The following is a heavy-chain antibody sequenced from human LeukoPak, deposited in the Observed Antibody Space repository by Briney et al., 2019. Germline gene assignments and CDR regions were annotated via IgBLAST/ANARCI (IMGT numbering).Heavy chain of an antibody. D-gene: IGHD6-13*01. Sequence: SETLSLTCAVYGGSFSGYYWSWNRQPPGKGLEWIGEINHSGGTNYNPSLKSRVTISVDTSKNQFSLKLSSVTAADTAVYYCARGTGYSSRYLDYWGQGTLVTVSS. J-gene: IGHJ4*02. CDR3: ARGTGYSSRYLDY. CDR1: GGSFSGYY. CDR2: INHSGGT. V-gene: IGHV4-34*01.